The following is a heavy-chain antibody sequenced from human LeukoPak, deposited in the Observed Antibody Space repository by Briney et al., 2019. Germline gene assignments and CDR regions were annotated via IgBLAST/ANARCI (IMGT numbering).Heavy chain of an antibody. D-gene: IGHD6-19*01. V-gene: IGHV1-24*01. CDR3: ARAGTGSGWYVNDY. J-gene: IGHJ4*02. Sequence: ASVKVSCKVSGYTLTELSMHWVRQAPGKGLEWMGGFDPEDGETIYAQKFQGRVTMTEDTSTDTAYMELSSLRSEDTAVYYCARAGTGSGWYVNDYWGQGTLVTVSS. CDR1: GYTLTELS. CDR2: FDPEDGET.